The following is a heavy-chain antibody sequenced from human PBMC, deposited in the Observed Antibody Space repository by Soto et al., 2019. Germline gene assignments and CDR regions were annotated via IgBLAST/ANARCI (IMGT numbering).Heavy chain of an antibody. J-gene: IGHJ4*02. CDR1: GFTVSNNY. CDR3: ARHGGEGTFDY. Sequence: EVQLVESGGGMIKPLWYLIIPCVVSGFTVSNNYMNWVRQAPGTGLEWVSVIHSGGRTYHADSVKGRFTISRDNSKNTVYLQMNLLRAEDTAVYYCARHGGEGTFDYGVQGTLVTFSS. V-gene: IGHV3-53*01. D-gene: IGHD2-21*01. CDR2: IHSGGRT.